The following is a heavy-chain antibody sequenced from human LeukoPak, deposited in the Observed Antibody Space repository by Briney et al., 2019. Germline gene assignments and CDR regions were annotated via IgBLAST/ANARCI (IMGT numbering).Heavy chain of an antibody. D-gene: IGHD2-8*01. CDR1: GFTFSNYA. CDR3: AKDPLSNGVLGY. V-gene: IGHV3-23*01. Sequence: GGSLRLSCAASGFTFSNYAMSLVRQAPGKGLEWVSAISGSGGSTYYADSVKGRFTISRDNSKNTLYLQMNSLRAEDTAVYYCAKDPLSNGVLGYWGQGTLVTVSS. CDR2: ISGSGGST. J-gene: IGHJ4*02.